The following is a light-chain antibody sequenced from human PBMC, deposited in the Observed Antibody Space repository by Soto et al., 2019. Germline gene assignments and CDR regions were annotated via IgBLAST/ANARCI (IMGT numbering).Light chain of an antibody. Sequence: QSVLTQPPSVSAAPGQKVTISCSGSSSNIGNNYVSWYQQLPGTAPKLLIYENNKRPSGIPDRFSGSKSGTSATLGITGLQTWDEADYYCGTWDSSLCAGVFGTGTKHTVL. CDR1: SSNIGNNY. CDR2: ENN. V-gene: IGLV1-51*02. CDR3: GTWDSSLCAGV. J-gene: IGLJ1*01.